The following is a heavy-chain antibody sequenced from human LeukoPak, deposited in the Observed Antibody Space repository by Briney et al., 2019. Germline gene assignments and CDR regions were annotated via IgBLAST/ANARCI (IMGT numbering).Heavy chain of an antibody. J-gene: IGHJ4*02. D-gene: IGHD2-15*01. CDR3: AEGYVAHSYYFDY. Sequence: SVKVSCKASGGTFSSYAISWVRQAPGQGLEWMGGIIPIFGTANYAQKFQGRVTITADKSTSTAYMELSSLRSEDTAVYYCAEGYVAHSYYFDYWGQGTLVTVSS. CDR2: IIPIFGTA. V-gene: IGHV1-69*06. CDR1: GGTFSSYA.